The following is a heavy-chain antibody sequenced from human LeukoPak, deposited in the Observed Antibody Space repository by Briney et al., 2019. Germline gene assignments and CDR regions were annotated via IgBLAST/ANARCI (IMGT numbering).Heavy chain of an antibody. D-gene: IGHD1-14*01. J-gene: IGHJ5*02. CDR2: IYHSGSA. CDR1: GGSISSGGYS. Sequence: SQTLSLTCAVSGGSISSGGYSWSWIRQPPGKGLEWIGYIYHSGSAYYNPSLKSRVTISVDRSKNQFSLKLSSVTAADTAVYYCARTVTTGAWFDPWRQGTLVTVSS. CDR3: ARTVTTGAWFDP. V-gene: IGHV4-30-2*01.